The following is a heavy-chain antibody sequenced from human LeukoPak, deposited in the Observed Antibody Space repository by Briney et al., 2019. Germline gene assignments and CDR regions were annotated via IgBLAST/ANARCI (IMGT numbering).Heavy chain of an antibody. V-gene: IGHV3-33*06. CDR2: IWSNGNNV. Sequence: PGWSLRLSCAASGFTFSKYGMHWIRQAPGKGREWVAVIWSNGNNVYYVESVKGRFTISRDNSKNTLYLQMNSLSAEDTAVYYCAKDSYGSGTTADYWGQGTPVTVSS. CDR3: AKDSYGSGTTADY. J-gene: IGHJ4*02. D-gene: IGHD3-10*01. CDR1: GFTFSKYG.